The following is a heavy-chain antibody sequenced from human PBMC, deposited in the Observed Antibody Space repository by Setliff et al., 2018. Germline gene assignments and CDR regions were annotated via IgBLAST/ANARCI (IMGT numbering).Heavy chain of an antibody. CDR2: ISAYNDNK. Sequence: ASVKVSCKASGYRFSTYGISWVRQAPGQGLEWMAWISAYNDNKNYAQKFQGRVTMTTDTSTNTVFMELRSLRSDDTAMFYCALSSLSLCSGGNCPNAFDVWGQGTMVTVSS. D-gene: IGHD2-15*01. CDR1: GYRFSTYG. J-gene: IGHJ3*01. CDR3: ALSSLSLCSGGNCPNAFDV. V-gene: IGHV1-18*01.